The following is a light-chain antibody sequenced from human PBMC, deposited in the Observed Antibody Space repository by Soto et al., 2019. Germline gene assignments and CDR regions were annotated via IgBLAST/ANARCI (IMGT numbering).Light chain of an antibody. CDR2: DAS. CDR3: QQRYNWPLT. CDR1: QSVSSY. J-gene: IGKJ1*01. V-gene: IGKV3-11*01. Sequence: EIVLTQSPATLSLSPGERATPSCRASQSVSSYLAWYQQKFGQAPRLLIYDASNRATGIPARFSGSGSATDFTLTISSLEPEDFAIYYCQQRYNWPLTFGQGTKVDI.